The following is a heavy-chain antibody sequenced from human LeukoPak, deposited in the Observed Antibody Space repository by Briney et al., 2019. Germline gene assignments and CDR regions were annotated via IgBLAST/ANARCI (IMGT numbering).Heavy chain of an antibody. Sequence: GGSLKISCQGSGYSFTSYWIGGVRQMQGKGLEWMGIIYPGDSDTRNSPSFQGQVTISADKSISTAYLQWSSLKASDTAMYYWARRGIATITYFQHGGQDTLVTVSS. D-gene: IGHD5-24*01. V-gene: IGHV5-51*01. J-gene: IGHJ1*01. CDR2: IYPGDSDT. CDR1: GYSFTSYW. CDR3: ARRGIATITYFQH.